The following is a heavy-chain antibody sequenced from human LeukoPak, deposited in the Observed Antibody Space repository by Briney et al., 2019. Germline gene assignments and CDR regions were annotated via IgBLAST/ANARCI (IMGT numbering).Heavy chain of an antibody. Sequence: GGSLRLSCAASGFTFSSYSMNWVRQAPGKGLEWVSSISSSSSYIYYADSVKGRFTISRDNAKNSLYLQMNNLRAEDTAVYYCARDRTNYGSGSYYIPRAFDIWGQGTMVTVSS. CDR1: GFTFSSYS. V-gene: IGHV3-21*01. CDR3: ARDRTNYGSGSYYIPRAFDI. CDR2: ISSSSSYI. J-gene: IGHJ3*02. D-gene: IGHD3-10*01.